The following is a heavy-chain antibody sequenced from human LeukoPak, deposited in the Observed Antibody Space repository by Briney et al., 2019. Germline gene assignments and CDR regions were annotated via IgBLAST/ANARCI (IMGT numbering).Heavy chain of an antibody. CDR2: ISSSSSYI. J-gene: IGHJ4*02. CDR1: GFTFSSYS. D-gene: IGHD6-13*01. CDR3: AREWGYSSSWGHFDY. V-gene: IGHV3-21*01. Sequence: GGSLRLSCAASGFTFSSYSMNWVRQAPGKGLEWVSSISSSSSYIYYADSVKGRFTISRDNAKNSLYLQMNSLRAEDTAVYYCAREWGYSSSWGHFDYWGQGTLVTVSS.